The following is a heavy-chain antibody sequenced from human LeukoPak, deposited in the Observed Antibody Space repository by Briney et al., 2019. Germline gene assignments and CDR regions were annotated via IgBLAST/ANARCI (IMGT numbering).Heavy chain of an antibody. CDR2: IKHDEREE. CDR1: GFTFSESW. CDR3: AKGHTILDPA. J-gene: IGHJ4*02. Sequence: PGGSLRLSCVASGFTFSESWMTWVRQAPGKGLEWVASIKHDEREEYYADSVKGRFSMSRDNGKNSLYLQMNSLRGEDTAIYFCAKGHTILDPAGDQGALVIVSS. V-gene: IGHV3-7*01. D-gene: IGHD5-24*01.